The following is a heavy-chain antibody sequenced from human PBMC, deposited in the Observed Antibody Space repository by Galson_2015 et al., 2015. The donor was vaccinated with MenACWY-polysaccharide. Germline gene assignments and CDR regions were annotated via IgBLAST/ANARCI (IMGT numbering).Heavy chain of an antibody. CDR2: INPDGSKK. CDR3: AAWRRTYYFDY. Sequence: SLRLSCAASGFSFRSSWMTWVRQVPGKGPEWVANINPDGSKKDYLDSMKGRFTISRDNVKNTLHLQMNSLRAEDTAVYYCAAWRRTYYFDYWGQGTLVTVSS. D-gene: IGHD1-1*01. V-gene: IGHV3-7*01. CDR1: GFSFRSSW. J-gene: IGHJ4*02.